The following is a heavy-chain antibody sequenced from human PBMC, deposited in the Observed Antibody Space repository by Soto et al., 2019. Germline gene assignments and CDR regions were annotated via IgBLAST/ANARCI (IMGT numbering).Heavy chain of an antibody. D-gene: IGHD5-12*01. Sequence: VQLVQSGAEVKKPGASVKVSCKASGYTFISYDINWVRQAPGQGLEWMGWMNPNRGNTDYAQKFQGRVTMTRNTSITTAYMELRSLTSDDTAVYFCVRGLYTGYEWGDHWGQGTLITVSS. CDR2: MNPNRGNT. J-gene: IGHJ4*02. CDR1: GYTFISYD. V-gene: IGHV1-8*01. CDR3: VRGLYTGYEWGDH.